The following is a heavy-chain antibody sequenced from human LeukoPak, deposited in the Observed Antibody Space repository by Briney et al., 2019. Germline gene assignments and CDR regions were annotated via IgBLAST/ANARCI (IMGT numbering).Heavy chain of an antibody. V-gene: IGHV1-69*06. Sequence: GASVKVSCKASGGTFSSYAISWVRQAPGQGLEWMGGIIPIFGTANYAQKFQGRVTITADKSTSTAYMELSRLRSDDTAVYYCARFTGESDWDVWGKGTTVTVSS. CDR1: GGTFSSYA. J-gene: IGHJ6*04. CDR2: IIPIFGTA. CDR3: ARFTGESDWDV. D-gene: IGHD1-14*01.